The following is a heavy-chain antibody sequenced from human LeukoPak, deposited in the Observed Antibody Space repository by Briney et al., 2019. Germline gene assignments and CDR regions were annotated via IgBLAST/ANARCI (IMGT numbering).Heavy chain of an antibody. J-gene: IGHJ3*02. D-gene: IGHD2-21*02. V-gene: IGHV4-59*08. CDR1: GESVRHYY. CDR2: IHHSGST. CDR3: ARREVVVTHDAFDI. Sequence: SETLSLTCNVSGESVRHYYWSWIRQPPGKGPEWIGDIHHSGSTNNNPSLKSRVTILVDTSKNQFSLKLSSVTAADTAVYYCARREVVVTHDAFDIWGQGTMVTVSS.